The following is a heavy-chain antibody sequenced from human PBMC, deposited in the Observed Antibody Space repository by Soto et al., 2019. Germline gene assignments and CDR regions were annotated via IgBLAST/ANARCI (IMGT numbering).Heavy chain of an antibody. J-gene: IGHJ4*02. Sequence: VASVKVSCKASGYTFTDNYMHWVRQPPGQGLEWMGWVNPRTGSTHSAQKFQGRVTMTRDTSISTAYMELTRLRSDDTAVYFCARENGYDSSLYPFWGQGPLVNVSS. V-gene: IGHV1-2*02. CDR1: GYTFTDNY. CDR3: ARENGYDSSLYPF. CDR2: VNPRTGST. D-gene: IGHD3-22*01.